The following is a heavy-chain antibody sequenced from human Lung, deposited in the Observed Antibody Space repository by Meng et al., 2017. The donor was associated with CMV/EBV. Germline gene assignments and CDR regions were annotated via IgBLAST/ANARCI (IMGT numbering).Heavy chain of an antibody. CDR2: IGGYDGRT. Sequence: XVXVSXXCSVYTYSRSGISGVRQAPGQGLEWMGWIGGYDGRTNYRQQFKGRVTVTRDTSTSTAYMEVRSLGSDDTAVYYCARDFYEYDNSGYYDDTFDIWGQGXMVTVSS. V-gene: IGHV1-18*01. CDR3: ARDFYEYDNSGYYDDTFDI. D-gene: IGHD3-22*01. CDR1: VYTYSRSG. J-gene: IGHJ3*02.